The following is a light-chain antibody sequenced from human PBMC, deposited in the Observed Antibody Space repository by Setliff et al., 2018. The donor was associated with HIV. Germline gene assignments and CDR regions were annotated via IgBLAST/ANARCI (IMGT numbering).Light chain of an antibody. J-gene: IGLJ2*01. CDR2: EVS. CDR3: SSFSSRTLVV. CDR1: ISDVGGYYY. Sequence: ALAQPASVSGSPGQSITISCTGSISDVGGYYYVSWYQQYPGKAPKVLIYEVSNRPSGISNRFSGSKSGNTASLTISGLQTEDEADYYCSSFSSRTLVVFGGGTK. V-gene: IGLV2-14*01.